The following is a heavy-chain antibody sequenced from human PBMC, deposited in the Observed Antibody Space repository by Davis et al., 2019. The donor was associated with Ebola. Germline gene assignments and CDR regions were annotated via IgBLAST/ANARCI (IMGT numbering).Heavy chain of an antibody. CDR3: ASAYSSSWYVYFQH. J-gene: IGHJ1*01. CDR1: GYTFTSYA. D-gene: IGHD6-13*01. V-gene: IGHV7-4-1*02. Sequence: ASVKVSCKASGYTFTSYAMNWVRQAPGQGLEWMGWINTNTGNPTYAQGFTGRFVFSLDTSVSTAYLQISSLKAEDTAVYYCASAYSSSWYVYFQHWGQGTLVTVSS. CDR2: INTNTGNP.